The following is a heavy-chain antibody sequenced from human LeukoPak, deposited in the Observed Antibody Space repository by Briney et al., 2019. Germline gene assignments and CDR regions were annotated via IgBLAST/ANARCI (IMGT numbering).Heavy chain of an antibody. Sequence: ASVKVSYKASGYTFTSYGISWVRQSPGQGLEWMGWISAYNGNTNYAQKLQGRVTMTTDTSTSTAYMELRSLRSDDTAVYYCAREANPIAVAGKEDYYYYYGMDVCGQGTTVTVSS. CDR3: AREANPIAVAGKEDYYYYYGMDV. CDR2: ISAYNGNT. J-gene: IGHJ6*02. D-gene: IGHD6-19*01. CDR1: GYTFTSYG. V-gene: IGHV1-18*01.